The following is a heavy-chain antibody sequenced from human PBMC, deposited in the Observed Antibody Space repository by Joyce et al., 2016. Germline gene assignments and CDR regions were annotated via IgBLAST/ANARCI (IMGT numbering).Heavy chain of an antibody. CDR1: GGPFRGFF. Sequence: VQLQQWGAGLLKPSETLSLTCAVAGGPFRGFFWTWVRQAPGKGLEWIGDIKNSGVANYNPSLKTRVTFSVATSKNQFSLKVNSLSAADTAVYYCARSQWLAPLMYWGQGTPVTVSS. V-gene: IGHV4-34*01. CDR2: IKNSGVA. D-gene: IGHD6-19*01. J-gene: IGHJ4*02. CDR3: ARSQWLAPLMY.